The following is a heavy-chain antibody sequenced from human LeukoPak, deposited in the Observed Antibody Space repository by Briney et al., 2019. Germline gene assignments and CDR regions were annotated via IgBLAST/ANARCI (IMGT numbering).Heavy chain of an antibody. J-gene: IGHJ4*02. CDR2: IYYSGST. D-gene: IGHD2-21*01. CDR3: ARVDWYEGLDY. Sequence: KPSETLSLTCTVSGGSISSYYWSWIRQPPGKGLEWIGYIYYSGSTNYNPSLKSRVTISVDTSKNQFSLKLSSVTAADTAVYYCARVDWYEGLDYWGQGTLVTVSS. V-gene: IGHV4-59*12. CDR1: GGSISSYY.